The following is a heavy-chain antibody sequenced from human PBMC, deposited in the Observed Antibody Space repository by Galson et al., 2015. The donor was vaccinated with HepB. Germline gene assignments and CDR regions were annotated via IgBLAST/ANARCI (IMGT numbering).Heavy chain of an antibody. CDR3: ARPYCSSPSCSDDAFDI. V-gene: IGHV1-8*01. D-gene: IGHD2-2*01. CDR2: MNPNSGNT. Sequence: SVKVSCKASGYTFTSYDINWVRQVPGQGLEWMGWMNPNSGNTGNAKKLQGRVTMSRDTSTNTAYLELRSLRSEDTAVYYCARPYCSSPSCSDDAFDIWGQGTLVTVSS. CDR1: GYTFTSYD. J-gene: IGHJ3*02.